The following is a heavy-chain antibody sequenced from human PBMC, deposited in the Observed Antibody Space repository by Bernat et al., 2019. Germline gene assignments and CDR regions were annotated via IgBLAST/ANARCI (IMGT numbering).Heavy chain of an antibody. CDR3: ARGRVSVRPPKYSGSWYGLVY. J-gene: IGHJ4*02. V-gene: IGHV1-8*01. D-gene: IGHD6-13*01. Sequence: QVQLVQSGAEVKKPGASVKVSCKASGYTFTSYDINWVRQATGQGLEWMGWMNPNSGNTGYAQKFQGRVTMTRNTSISTAYMELSSLRSEDTAVYYCARGRVSVRPPKYSGSWYGLVYWGQGTLVTVSS. CDR1: GYTFTSYD. CDR2: MNPNSGNT.